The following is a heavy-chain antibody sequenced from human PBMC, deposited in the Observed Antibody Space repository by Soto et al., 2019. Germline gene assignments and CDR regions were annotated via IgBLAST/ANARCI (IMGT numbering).Heavy chain of an antibody. J-gene: IGHJ6*02. V-gene: IGHV1-69*13. D-gene: IGHD3-3*01. CDR3: ARVGYDFWSGPVGEYYYGMDV. CDR2: IIPIFGTA. CDR1: GGTFSSYA. Sequence: SVKVSCKASGGTFSSYAISWVRQAPGQGLEWMGGIIPIFGTANYAQKFQGRVTIAADESTSTAYMELSSLRSEDTAVYYCARVGYDFWSGPVGEYYYGMDVWGQGTTVTVSS.